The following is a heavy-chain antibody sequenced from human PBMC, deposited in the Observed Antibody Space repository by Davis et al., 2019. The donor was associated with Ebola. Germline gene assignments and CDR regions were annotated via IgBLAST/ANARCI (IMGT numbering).Heavy chain of an antibody. D-gene: IGHD3-3*01. Sequence: GGSLRLSCAASGFTVSGNYMSWVRQAPGKGLEWVSVIYIDGTTYYADSVKGRFTISRDNSRNTLYLQMNSLRADDTAVYFCAGGDFWSGQFDYWGQGTLVTVSS. CDR3: AGGDFWSGQFDY. CDR1: GFTVSGNY. J-gene: IGHJ4*02. CDR2: IYIDGTT. V-gene: IGHV3-53*01.